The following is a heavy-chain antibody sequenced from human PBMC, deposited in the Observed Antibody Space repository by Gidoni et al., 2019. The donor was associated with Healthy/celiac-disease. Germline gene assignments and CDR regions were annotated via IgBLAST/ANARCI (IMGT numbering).Heavy chain of an antibody. V-gene: IGHV1-69*01. CDR2: IIPIFGTA. CDR3: AREGQYYYDSSGYYYPNWFDP. Sequence: QVQLVQSGAEVKKPGSSVKVSCKASGGTFSSSAISWVRQAPGQGLEWMGGIIPIFGTANYAQKFQGRVTITADEPTSTAYMELSSLRSEDTAVYYCAREGQYYYDSSGYYYPNWFDPWGQGTLVTVSS. J-gene: IGHJ5*02. D-gene: IGHD3-22*01. CDR1: GGTFSSSA.